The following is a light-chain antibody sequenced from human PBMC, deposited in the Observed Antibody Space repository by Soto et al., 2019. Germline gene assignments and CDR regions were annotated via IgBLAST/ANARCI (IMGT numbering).Light chain of an antibody. V-gene: IGLV2-14*01. CDR3: RSCPNNKTCL. J-gene: IGLJ3*02. Sequence: QSALTQPASVSGSPGQSITISCTGTSSDVGGYNSVSWYQQHPGKAPKLMIYEVSNRPSGVSNRFSGSKSGNTASLTSSGLQAEDEANYYCRSCPNNKTCLLGGGTKLPVL. CDR1: SSDVGGYNS. CDR2: EVS.